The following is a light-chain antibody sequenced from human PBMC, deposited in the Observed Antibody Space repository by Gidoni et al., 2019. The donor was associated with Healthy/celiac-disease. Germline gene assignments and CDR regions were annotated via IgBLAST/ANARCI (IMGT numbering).Light chain of an antibody. CDR3: QQYNNWPPVP. CDR1: QRVSSN. J-gene: IGKJ4*01. CDR2: CAS. Sequence: EIVMTPSPATLSLSPGERATLSCRAGQRVSSNLAWYPQKPGQAPRLLIYCASTSATGIPARFSGSGSGTAFTLTISSLQSEDFEVYYCQQYNNWPPVPFGRGTKVEIK. V-gene: IGKV3-15*01.